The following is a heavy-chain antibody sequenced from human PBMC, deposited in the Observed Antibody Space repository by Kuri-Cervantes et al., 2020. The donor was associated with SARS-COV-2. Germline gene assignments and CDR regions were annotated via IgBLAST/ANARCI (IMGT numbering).Heavy chain of an antibody. V-gene: IGHV4-59*11. CDR1: GGSISSHY. Sequence: ESLKISCTVSGGSISSHYWSWIRQPPGKGLEWIGYIYYSGSTNYNPSLKGRVTISVDTSKNQFSLKLSSVTAADTAVYYCANWPPYGDYAEYAFDIWGQGTMVTVSS. CDR2: IYYSGST. J-gene: IGHJ3*02. D-gene: IGHD4-17*01. CDR3: ANWPPYGDYAEYAFDI.